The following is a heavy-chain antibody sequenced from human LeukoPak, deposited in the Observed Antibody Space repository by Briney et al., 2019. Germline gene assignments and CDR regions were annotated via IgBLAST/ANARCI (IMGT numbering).Heavy chain of an antibody. V-gene: IGHV4-30-4*08. J-gene: IGHJ4*02. D-gene: IGHD4-23*01. Sequence: PSQTLSLTCTVSGGSISSGDYYWSWIRQPPGKGLEWIGYIYYSGSTYYNPSLKSRVTISVDRSKNQFSLKLSSVTAADTAVYYCATTAEYGGNSGDYWGQGTLVTVSS. CDR1: GGSISSGDYY. CDR3: ATTAEYGGNSGDY. CDR2: IYYSGST.